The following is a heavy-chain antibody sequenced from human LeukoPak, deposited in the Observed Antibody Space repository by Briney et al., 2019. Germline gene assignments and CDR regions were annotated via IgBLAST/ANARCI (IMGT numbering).Heavy chain of an antibody. CDR1: GFTFSSYW. CDR2: IKQDGSEK. CDR3: ASGVYSSSSFFDY. J-gene: IGHJ4*02. D-gene: IGHD6-6*01. Sequence: GGSLRLSCAASGFTFSSYWMSWVRQAPGKGLEWVANIKQDGSEKYYVDSVKGRFAISRDNAKNSLYLQMNSLRAEDTAVYYCASGVYSSSSFFDYWGQGTLVTVSS. V-gene: IGHV3-7*01.